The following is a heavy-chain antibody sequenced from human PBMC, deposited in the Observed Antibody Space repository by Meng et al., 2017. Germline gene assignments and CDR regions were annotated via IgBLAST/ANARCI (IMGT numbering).Heavy chain of an antibody. CDR2: IFSNDEK. V-gene: IGHV2-26*01. Sequence: SGPTLVQPTEPLTLPCTVSGFSLSNARMGVSWIRQPPGKALEWLAHIFSNDEKSYSTSLKSRLTISKDTSKSQVVLTMTNMDPVDTATYYCARISYYYYGMDVWGQGTTVTVSS. CDR1: GFSLSNARMG. CDR3: ARISYYYYGMDV. J-gene: IGHJ6*02.